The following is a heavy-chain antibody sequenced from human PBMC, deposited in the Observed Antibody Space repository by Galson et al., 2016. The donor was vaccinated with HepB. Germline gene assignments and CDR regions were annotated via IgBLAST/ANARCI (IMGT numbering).Heavy chain of an antibody. J-gene: IGHJ3*02. CDR1: GYTFSSYG. CDR2: ISGYNDNT. CDR3: ARVYNSGWSNDDAFDI. Sequence: SVKVSCKASGYTFSSYGISWVRQAPGQGLEWMGWISGYNDNTNYLQKLQGRVTMTTDTSTSTAYMELRSLRSDDTAVYYCARVYNSGWSNDDAFDIWGQGTMVTVSS. D-gene: IGHD6-19*01. V-gene: IGHV1-18*01.